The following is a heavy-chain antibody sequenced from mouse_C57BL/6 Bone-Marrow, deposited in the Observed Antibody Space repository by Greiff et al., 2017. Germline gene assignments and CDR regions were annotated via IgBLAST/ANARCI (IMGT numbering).Heavy chain of an antibody. CDR2: ISYSGST. V-gene: IGHV3-8*01. CDR1: GYSITSDY. D-gene: IGHD3-2*02. Sequence: EVQLQQSGPGLAKPSQTLSLTCSVTGYSITSDYWNWIRKFPGNKLEYIGYISYSGSTYYNPSLKSRISITRDTSKNQYYLRLNSVTTEDTATYDCARSDSSGPGAMDYWGKGTSVTVSS. J-gene: IGHJ4*01. CDR3: ARSDSSGPGAMDY.